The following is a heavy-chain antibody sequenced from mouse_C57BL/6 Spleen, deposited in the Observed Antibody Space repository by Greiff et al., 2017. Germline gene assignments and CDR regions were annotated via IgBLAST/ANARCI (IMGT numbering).Heavy chain of an antibody. J-gene: IGHJ4*01. Sequence: VQLKQSGPELVKPGASVKISCKASGYSFTDYNMNWVKQSNGKSLEWIGVINPNYGTTSYNQKFKGKATLTVDQSSSTAYMQLNSLTSEDSAVYYCASNYGSSYAMDDWGQGTSVTVSS. CDR2: INPNYGTT. CDR1: GYSFTDYN. CDR3: ASNYGSSYAMDD. V-gene: IGHV1-39*01. D-gene: IGHD1-1*01.